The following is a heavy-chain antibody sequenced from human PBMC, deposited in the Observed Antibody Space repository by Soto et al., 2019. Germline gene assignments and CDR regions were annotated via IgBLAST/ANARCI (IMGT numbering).Heavy chain of an antibody. D-gene: IGHD2-21*01. CDR1: GYTFTSYG. J-gene: IGHJ6*02. CDR2: ISAYNGNT. V-gene: IGHV1-18*04. CDR3: ARMLIGCCYYYYGMDV. Sequence: QVQLVQSGAEVKKPGASVKVSCKASGYTFTSYGISWVRQAPGQGLEWMGWISAYNGNTNYTQKLQGRVTMTTDTSTSTAYMELRSLRSDDTAVYYCARMLIGCCYYYYGMDVWGQGTTVTVSS.